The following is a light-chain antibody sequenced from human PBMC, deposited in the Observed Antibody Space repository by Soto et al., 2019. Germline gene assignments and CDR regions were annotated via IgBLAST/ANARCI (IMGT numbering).Light chain of an antibody. J-gene: IGKJ4*01. CDR2: DAS. CDR3: XQRSNWPLT. V-gene: IGKV3-11*01. CDR1: QSVSSY. Sequence: EIVLTQSPATLSLSPGERATLSCRASQSVSSYLAWYQQKPGQAPRLLIYDASNRATGIPARFSGSGSGTXXXXXXXXXXPEDFXVYXXXQRSNWPLTFGGGTKVEIK.